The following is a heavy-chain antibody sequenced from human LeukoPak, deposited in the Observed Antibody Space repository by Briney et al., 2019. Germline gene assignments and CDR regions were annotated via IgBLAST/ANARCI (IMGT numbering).Heavy chain of an antibody. CDR3: ARDHGGPSSSWEKYYFDY. D-gene: IGHD6-13*01. V-gene: IGHV3-23*01. CDR2: ISGSGDSR. J-gene: IGHJ4*02. Sequence: GSLRLSCAASGFTFSSYAMSWVRQAPGKGLEWVSGISGSGDSRYYPDSVKGRFTISRDNSKNTLYLQMNSLRAEDTAVYYCARDHGGPSSSWEKYYFDYWGQGTLVTVSS. CDR1: GFTFSSYA.